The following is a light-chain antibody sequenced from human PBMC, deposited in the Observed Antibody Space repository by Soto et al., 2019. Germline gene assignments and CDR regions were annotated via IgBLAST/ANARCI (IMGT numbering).Light chain of an antibody. CDR1: SSDVGGYNY. Sequence: QSVLTQPRSVSGSPGQSVTISCTGTSSDVGGYNYVSWYQQHPGKAPKLMIYDVSKRPSGVPDRFSGSKSGNTASLTISGLQADDEADYYCCSYAGSYFYVFGTGTKVTVL. CDR2: DVS. CDR3: CSYAGSYFYV. J-gene: IGLJ1*01. V-gene: IGLV2-11*01.